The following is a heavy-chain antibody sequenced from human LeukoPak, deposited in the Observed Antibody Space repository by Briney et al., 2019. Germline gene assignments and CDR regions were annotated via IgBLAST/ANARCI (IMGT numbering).Heavy chain of an antibody. CDR2: IYPGDSDA. Sequence: GESLKISCTGFGYSFSTYWIGWVRQTPGKGLEWMGIIYPGDSDARYSPSLQGQVTISVDKSISTAYLQWSSLKASDTAMYYCARQGRIVVVTTTHDAFDIWGQGTMVTVSS. J-gene: IGHJ3*02. D-gene: IGHD2-21*02. CDR3: ARQGRIVVVTTTHDAFDI. V-gene: IGHV5-51*01. CDR1: GYSFSTYW.